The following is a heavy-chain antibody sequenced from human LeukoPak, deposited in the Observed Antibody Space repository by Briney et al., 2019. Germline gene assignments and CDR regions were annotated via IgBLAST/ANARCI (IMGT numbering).Heavy chain of an antibody. CDR1: GFIVSSRY. Sequence: GGSLRLSCAASGFIVSSRYMSWVRQAPGKGLEWVSAIYSGVGTNYADSVKGRFTISRDNTMNSLYLQMSSLRAEDTAVYYCATDRGWRTSGYYLYYFEYWGQGTLVTYSS. J-gene: IGHJ4*02. CDR2: IYSGVGT. V-gene: IGHV3-53*01. CDR3: ATDRGWRTSGYYLYYFEY. D-gene: IGHD3-3*01.